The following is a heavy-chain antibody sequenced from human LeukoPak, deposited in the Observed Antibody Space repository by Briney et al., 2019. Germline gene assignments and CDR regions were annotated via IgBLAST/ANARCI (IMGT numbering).Heavy chain of an antibody. J-gene: IGHJ4*02. CDR1: GYIFSNYG. D-gene: IGHD1-7*01. CDR2: INTYNGST. V-gene: IGHV1-18*01. CDR3: ARDKSGTEFDY. Sequence: GASVKVSGKASGYIFSNYGISWVRQAPGQGLEWMGWINTYNGSTNYAQKLQGRVTMTTDTSTSTAYMELRSLGSDDTAVYYCARDKSGTEFDYWGQGTLVTVSS.